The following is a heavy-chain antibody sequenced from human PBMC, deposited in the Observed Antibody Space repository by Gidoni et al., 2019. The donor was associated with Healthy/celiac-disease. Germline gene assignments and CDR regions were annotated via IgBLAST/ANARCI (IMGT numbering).Heavy chain of an antibody. CDR1: GYSISSGYY. Sequence: QVQLQESGPGMVKPSETLSLTCPVSGYSISSGYYWGWIRQPPGKGLEWIGSIYHSGSTYYNTYLKSRVTISVDTSKNQFSLKLSSVTAADTAVYYCARAVSYYYGSGALLYFDYWGQGTLVTVSS. V-gene: IGHV4-38-2*02. J-gene: IGHJ4*02. CDR3: ARAVSYYYGSGALLYFDY. CDR2: IYHSGST. D-gene: IGHD3-10*01.